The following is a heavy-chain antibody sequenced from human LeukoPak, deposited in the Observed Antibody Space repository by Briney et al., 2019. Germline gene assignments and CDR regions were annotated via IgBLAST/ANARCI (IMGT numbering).Heavy chain of an antibody. CDR2: ISWNSGSI. V-gene: IGHV3-9*01. J-gene: IGHJ3*02. CDR3: AKAYYYDSSGLKDAFDI. Sequence: GGSLRLSCAASGFTFDDYAMHWVRQAPGKGLEWVSGISWNSGSIGYADSVKGRFTISRDNAKNSLYLQMNSLRAEDTALYYCAKAYYYDSSGLKDAFDIWGQGTMVTVSS. CDR1: GFTFDDYA. D-gene: IGHD3-22*01.